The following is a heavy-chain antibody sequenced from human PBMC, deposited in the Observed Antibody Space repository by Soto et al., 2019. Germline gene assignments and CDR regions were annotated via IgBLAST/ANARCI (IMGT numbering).Heavy chain of an antibody. CDR3: ARETFGFDY. Sequence: QVQLVESGGGVVQPGRSLRLSCAASGFTFSSYAMHWVRQAPGKGLEWVAVISYDGSNKYYADSVKGRFTISRDNSKNTLYLQLNSLSAEDTAVYYCARETFGFDYWGQGTLVTLSS. V-gene: IGHV3-30-3*01. D-gene: IGHD3-10*01. J-gene: IGHJ4*02. CDR1: GFTFSSYA. CDR2: ISYDGSNK.